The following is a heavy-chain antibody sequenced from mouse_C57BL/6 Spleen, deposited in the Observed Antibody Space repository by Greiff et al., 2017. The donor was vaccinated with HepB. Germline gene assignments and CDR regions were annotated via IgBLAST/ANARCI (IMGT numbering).Heavy chain of an antibody. Sequence: EVKLVESGGDLVKPGGSLKLSCAASGFTFSSYGMSWVRQTPDKRLEWVATISSGGSYTYYPDSVKGRFPISRDNAKNTLYLQMSSLKSEDKAMYYCARPTITTVVDWYFDVWGTGTTVTVAS. CDR2: ISSGGSYT. J-gene: IGHJ1*03. V-gene: IGHV5-6*01. CDR3: ARPTITTVVDWYFDV. CDR1: GFTFSSYG. D-gene: IGHD1-1*01.